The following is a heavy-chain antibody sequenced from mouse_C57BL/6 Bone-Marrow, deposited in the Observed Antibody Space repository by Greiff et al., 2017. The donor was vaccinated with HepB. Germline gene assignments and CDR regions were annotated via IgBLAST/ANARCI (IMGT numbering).Heavy chain of an antibody. V-gene: IGHV1-19*01. D-gene: IGHD3-2*01. CDR1: GYTFTDYY. CDR2: INPYNGGT. Sequence: VQLKESGPVLVKPGASVKMSCKASGYTFTDYYMNWVKQSHGKSLEWIGVINPYNGGTSYNQKFKGKATLTVDKSSSTAYMELNSLTSEDSAVYYCARLILRQPVAYWGQGTLVTVSA. CDR3: ARLILRQPVAY. J-gene: IGHJ3*01.